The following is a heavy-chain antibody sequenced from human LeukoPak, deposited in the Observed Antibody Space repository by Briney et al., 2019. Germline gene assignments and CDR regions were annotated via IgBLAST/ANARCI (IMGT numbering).Heavy chain of an antibody. D-gene: IGHD3-10*01. CDR2: ITWNSGSI. CDR3: ARLHSAVYYGDAFDI. V-gene: IGHV3-9*01. Sequence: GGSLRLSCAASGFTFDDYAMYWVRQAPGKGLEWVSGITWNSGSIAYADSVKGRFTISRDNAKNSLYLQMNSLRAEDTAAYYCARLHSAVYYGDAFDIWGQGTMVTVSS. J-gene: IGHJ3*02. CDR1: GFTFDDYA.